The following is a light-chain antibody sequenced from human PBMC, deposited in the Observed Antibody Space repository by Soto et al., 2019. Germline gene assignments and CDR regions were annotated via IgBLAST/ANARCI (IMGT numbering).Light chain of an antibody. CDR3: QQYGSSLYT. CDR2: GTS. CDR1: QSLDNNY. Sequence: EIVLTQFPATLSLSPGERATLSCRASQSLDNNYLAWYQQKPGQAPRLLIYGTSNRATGIPDRFSGSGSGTDFTLTISRLESEDFAVYYCQQYGSSLYTFGQGTKLEIK. J-gene: IGKJ2*01. V-gene: IGKV3-20*01.